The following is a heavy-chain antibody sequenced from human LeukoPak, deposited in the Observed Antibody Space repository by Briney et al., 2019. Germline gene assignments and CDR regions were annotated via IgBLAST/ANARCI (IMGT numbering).Heavy chain of an antibody. CDR2: IHASGTT. CDR3: ARQVGAYYDFWSGYYKGSWFDP. CDR1: GGSISSFY. V-gene: IGHV4-4*09. Sequence: PSETLSLTCTVSGGSISSFYWSWIRQPPGKGLEWIGYIHASGTTNYSPSLKSRVTISVDSSKNHFSLKLSSVTAADTAVYYCARQVGAYYDFWSGYYKGSWFDPWGQGTLVTVSS. J-gene: IGHJ5*02. D-gene: IGHD3-3*01.